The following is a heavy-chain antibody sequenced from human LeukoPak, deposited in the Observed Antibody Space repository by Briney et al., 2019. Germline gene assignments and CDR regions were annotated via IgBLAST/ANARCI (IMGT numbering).Heavy chain of an antibody. V-gene: IGHV4-59*11. Sequence: SETLSLTCTVSGGSINSHYWSWIRQPPGKGLEWIGYFYYTGSTKYSPSLKSRVTISIDTSKNQFSLKVSSVTAADTAVYYCARAHSSGWPHMFDPWGQGTLVTVPP. J-gene: IGHJ5*02. CDR3: ARAHSSGWPHMFDP. CDR2: FYYTGST. D-gene: IGHD6-19*01. CDR1: GGSINSHY.